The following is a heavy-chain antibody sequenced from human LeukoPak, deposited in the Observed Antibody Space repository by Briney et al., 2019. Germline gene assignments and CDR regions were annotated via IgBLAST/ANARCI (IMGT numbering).Heavy chain of an antibody. Sequence: SQTLSLTCTVSGGSISSGGYYWSWIRQPPGKGLEWIGYIYHSGSTYYNPSLKSRVTISVDRSKNQFSLKLSSVTAADTAVYYCANGFLEWLPFDYWGQGTLVTVSS. CDR3: ANGFLEWLPFDY. CDR2: IYHSGST. J-gene: IGHJ4*02. D-gene: IGHD3-3*01. V-gene: IGHV4-30-2*01. CDR1: GGSISSGGYY.